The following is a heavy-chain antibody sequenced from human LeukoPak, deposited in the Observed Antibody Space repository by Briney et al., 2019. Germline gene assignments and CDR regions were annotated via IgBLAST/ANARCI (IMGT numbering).Heavy chain of an antibody. CDR2: RSYDGSNK. D-gene: IGHD4-17*01. CDR1: GLTFRSYG. J-gene: IGHJ4*02. Sequence: PGGSPRLSCAASGLTFRSYGMHWVRQAPGGGLEWGAVRSYDGSNKYYADSMKGRFTNSRDNSKNTLYMQMDSLRDEDTAVYYCGKDQGSVTTPGLGDYWGQRTLVTVSS. CDR3: GKDQGSVTTPGLGDY. V-gene: IGHV3-30*18.